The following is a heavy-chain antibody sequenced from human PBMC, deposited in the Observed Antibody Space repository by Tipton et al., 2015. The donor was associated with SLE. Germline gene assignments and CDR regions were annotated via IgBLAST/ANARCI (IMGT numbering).Heavy chain of an antibody. CDR3: APPAAAGLES. Sequence: SLRLSCAASGLKFSSHAMRWGRQAPGKGLEWVSSISGGPLSTYYAEVVKGRFTISRDDSKNTIYLEMNSLIAEDTALYYCAPPAAAGLESWGQGARVVVSS. J-gene: IGHJ4*02. CDR2: ISGGPLST. V-gene: IGHV3-23*01. D-gene: IGHD6-13*01. CDR1: GLKFSSHA.